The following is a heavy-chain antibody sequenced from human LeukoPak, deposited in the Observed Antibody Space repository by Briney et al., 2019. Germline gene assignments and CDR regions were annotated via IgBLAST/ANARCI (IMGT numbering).Heavy chain of an antibody. Sequence: ASVKVSCKASGYTFTSYGISWVRQAPGQGLEWMGWIGAYNGNTNYAQKLQGRVTMTTDTSTSTAYMELRSLRSDDTAVYYCARGSVGSSWLYYYYYYGMDVWGQGTTVTVSS. J-gene: IGHJ6*02. V-gene: IGHV1-18*01. CDR1: GYTFTSYG. CDR2: IGAYNGNT. CDR3: ARGSVGSSWLYYYYYYGMDV. D-gene: IGHD6-13*01.